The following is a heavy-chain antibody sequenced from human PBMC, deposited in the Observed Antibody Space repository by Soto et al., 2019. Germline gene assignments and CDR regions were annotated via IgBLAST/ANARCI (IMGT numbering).Heavy chain of an antibody. J-gene: IGHJ5*02. Sequence: ASVKVSCKASGYTFTGYYMHWVRQAPGQGLEWMGWINPNSGGTNYAQKFQGWVTMTRDMSISTAYMELSRLRSDDTAVYYCARGSGQALYCSGGSCYRNGNWFDPWGQGTLVTVSS. CDR2: INPNSGGT. CDR1: GYTFTGYY. V-gene: IGHV1-2*04. CDR3: ARGSGQALYCSGGSCYRNGNWFDP. D-gene: IGHD2-15*01.